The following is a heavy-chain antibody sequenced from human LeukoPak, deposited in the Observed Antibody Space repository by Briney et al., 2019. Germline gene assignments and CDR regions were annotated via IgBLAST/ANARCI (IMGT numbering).Heavy chain of an antibody. CDR3: ARYSSGWKSFDY. CDR1: GFSLTTSGMC. V-gene: IGHV2-70*17. Sequence: SGPALVKPTQTLTLTCTFSGFSLTTSGMCVSWIRQPPGKALEWLARIDWDDDKFYSTSLKTRLTISKDTSKNQVVLTMTNMGPVDTATYYCARYSSGWKSFDYWGQGTLVAVSS. CDR2: IDWDDDK. D-gene: IGHD6-19*01. J-gene: IGHJ4*02.